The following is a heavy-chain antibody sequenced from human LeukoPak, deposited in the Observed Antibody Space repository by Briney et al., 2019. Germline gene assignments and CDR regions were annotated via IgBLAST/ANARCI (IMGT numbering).Heavy chain of an antibody. CDR1: RYTFTSYD. V-gene: IGHV1-8*01. J-gene: IGHJ4*02. CDR3: AREVDGGHSDY. CDR2: MNPNSGNT. Sequence: ASVKVSCKASRYTFTSYDINSVRQATGQGLGWMGWMNPNSGNTGYAQKFQGRVTMTRNTSISTAYLELSSLRSEDTAVYYCAREVDGGHSDYWGPGTLVTVSS. D-gene: IGHD4-23*01.